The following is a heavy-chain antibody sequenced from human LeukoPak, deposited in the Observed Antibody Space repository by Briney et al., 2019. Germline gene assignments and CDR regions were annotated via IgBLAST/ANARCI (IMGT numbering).Heavy chain of an antibody. D-gene: IGHD2-2*01. CDR3: ARSGCTSCFYDY. Sequence: GGSLRLSCAASEFSFSIYSMNRVRQAPGKGLEWVSSISSSGNYAEYADSVKGRITISRDNAKNSLYLQMNSLRVEDTAVYYCARSGCTSCFYDYWGQGTLVTVSS. CDR2: ISSSGNYA. CDR1: EFSFSIYS. J-gene: IGHJ4*02. V-gene: IGHV3-21*01.